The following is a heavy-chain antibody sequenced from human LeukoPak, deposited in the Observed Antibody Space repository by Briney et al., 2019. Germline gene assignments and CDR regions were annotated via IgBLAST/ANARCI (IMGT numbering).Heavy chain of an antibody. CDR3: ARGVRIAVADY. CDR1: GFAFSSYD. Sequence: GGSLRLSCAASGFAFSSYDMNWVRQAPGKGLEWVSSISDRSTLIYYDASLKGRFTISRDNAKNSLYLQINSLRVEDTAVYYCARGVRIAVADYWGQGTLVTVS. V-gene: IGHV3-21*01. D-gene: IGHD6-13*01. J-gene: IGHJ4*02. CDR2: ISDRSTLI.